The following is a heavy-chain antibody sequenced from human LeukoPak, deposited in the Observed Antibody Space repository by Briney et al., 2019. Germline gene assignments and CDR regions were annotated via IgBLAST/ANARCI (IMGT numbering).Heavy chain of an antibody. Sequence: GASVKVSCKASGYTFSTYVISWVRQAPGQGPEWMGWISANGDTKYAQKVQGRVTMTTDTSTSTVYMELGSLRSDDTAVYYCARDPSNSGYDYLYYFDYWGQGTLVTVSS. D-gene: IGHD5-12*01. CDR3: ARDPSNSGYDYLYYFDY. CDR2: ISANGDT. J-gene: IGHJ4*02. V-gene: IGHV1-18*01. CDR1: GYTFSTYV.